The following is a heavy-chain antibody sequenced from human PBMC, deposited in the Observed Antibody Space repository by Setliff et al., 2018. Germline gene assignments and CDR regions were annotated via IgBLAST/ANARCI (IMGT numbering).Heavy chain of an antibody. CDR3: ARLAEQWLVRDAFDI. D-gene: IGHD6-19*01. CDR2: INAGNGNT. J-gene: IGHJ3*02. V-gene: IGHV1-3*01. Sequence: GASVKVSCKASGYTFTSYAMHWVRQAPGQRLEWMGWINAGNGNTKYSQKFQGRVTITRDTSASTAYMELSSLRSEDTAVYYCARLAEQWLVRDAFDIWGQGTMVTVSS. CDR1: GYTFTSYA.